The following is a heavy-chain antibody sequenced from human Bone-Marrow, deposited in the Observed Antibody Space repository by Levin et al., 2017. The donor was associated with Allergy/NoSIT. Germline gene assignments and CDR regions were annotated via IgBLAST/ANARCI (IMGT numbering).Heavy chain of an antibody. CDR1: GFTFSSYD. D-gene: IGHD3-10*01. CDR2: IGPVGDT. V-gene: IGHV3-13*01. Sequence: PSETLSLTCAASGFTFSSYDMHWVRQATGKRLEWVSGIGPVGDTYYSGSVKGRFTISRENARNSLYLQMNSLRAGDTAVYYCARGPRALPSGGDFDYWGQGTLVTVSS. CDR3: ARGPRALPSGGDFDY. J-gene: IGHJ4*02.